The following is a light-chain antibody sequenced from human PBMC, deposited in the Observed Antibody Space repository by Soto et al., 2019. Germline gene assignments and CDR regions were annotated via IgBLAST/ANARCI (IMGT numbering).Light chain of an antibody. Sequence: QSVLTQPASVSGSPGQSITISCTGSSGDVGTYDLVSWYQKHPGKAPQLLIYEGSERPSGISHRFSGSKSGHTASLTIAGLQAEDEADYYCCSYAGGSTLIFGGGTKLTVL. CDR2: EGS. V-gene: IGLV2-23*01. CDR3: CSYAGGSTLI. J-gene: IGLJ2*01. CDR1: SGDVGTYDL.